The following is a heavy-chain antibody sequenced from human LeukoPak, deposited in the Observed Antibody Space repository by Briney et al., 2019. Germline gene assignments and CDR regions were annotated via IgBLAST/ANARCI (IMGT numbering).Heavy chain of an antibody. CDR3: ARVRSGSYYPEFGN. Sequence: GGSLRLSCAASGFTFSSYWMHWVRQAPGKGLVWVSRINSDGSSTSYADSVKGRFTISRDNAKNTLYLQMNSLRAEDTAVYYCARVRSGSYYPEFGNWGQGTLVTVSS. J-gene: IGHJ4*02. D-gene: IGHD1-26*01. V-gene: IGHV3-74*01. CDR1: GFTFSSYW. CDR2: INSDGSST.